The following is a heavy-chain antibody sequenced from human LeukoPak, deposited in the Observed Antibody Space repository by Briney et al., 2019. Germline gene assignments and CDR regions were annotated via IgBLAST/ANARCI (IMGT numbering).Heavy chain of an antibody. D-gene: IGHD6-6*01. CDR1: GYTFTGYY. CDR3: ARGSSSSRGWFDP. V-gene: IGHV1-2*06. J-gene: IGHJ5*02. Sequence: ASVKVSYKASGYTFTGYYMHWVRQAPGQGLEWMGRINPNSGGTNYAQKFQGRVTMTRDTSISTAYMELSRLRSDDTAVYYCARGSSSSRGWFDPWGQGTLVTVSS. CDR2: INPNSGGT.